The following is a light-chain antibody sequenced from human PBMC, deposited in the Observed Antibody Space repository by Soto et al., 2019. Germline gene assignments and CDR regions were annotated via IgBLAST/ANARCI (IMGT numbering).Light chain of an antibody. CDR2: AAS. CDR3: QQSHSAPLT. Sequence: QMTQSPSSLFASVGDRVTITCRSSQSITSHLNWYQQKVGQSPKLLIYAASTLQSGFPPRFSGSGSGTEFTLTISGLQREDFATYYCQQSHSAPLTFGGGTKVEIK. CDR1: QSITSH. J-gene: IGKJ4*01. V-gene: IGKV1-39*01.